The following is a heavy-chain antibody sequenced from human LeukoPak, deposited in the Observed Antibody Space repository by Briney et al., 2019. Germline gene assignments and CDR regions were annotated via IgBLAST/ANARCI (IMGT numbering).Heavy chain of an antibody. CDR2: ISGSGGNT. CDR1: GFTFSSYA. J-gene: IGHJ4*02. D-gene: IGHD6-6*01. Sequence: GGPLRLSCAASGFTFSSYAMSWVRQAPGKGLEWVSAISGSGGNTYYADSVKGRFTISRDNSKNTLYLQMNSLRAEGTAVYYCAKDRGYSSSSQGFEYWGQGTLVTVSS. CDR3: AKDRGYSSSSQGFEY. V-gene: IGHV3-23*01.